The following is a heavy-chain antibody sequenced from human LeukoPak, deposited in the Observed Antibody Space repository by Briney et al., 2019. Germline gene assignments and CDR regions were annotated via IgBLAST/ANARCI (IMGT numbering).Heavy chain of an antibody. J-gene: IGHJ5*02. Sequence: PGGSLRLSCAASGFTFSSYAMSWVRQAPGKGLEWFSAISGSGGSTYYADSVKGRFTISRDNSKNTLYLQMNSLRAEDTAVYYCAKDRTVTTPLKWFDPWGQGTLVTVSS. CDR1: GFTFSSYA. CDR2: ISGSGGST. V-gene: IGHV3-23*01. CDR3: AKDRTVTTPLKWFDP. D-gene: IGHD4-17*01.